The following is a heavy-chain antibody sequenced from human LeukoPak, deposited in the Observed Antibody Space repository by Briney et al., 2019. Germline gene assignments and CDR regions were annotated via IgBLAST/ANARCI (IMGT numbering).Heavy chain of an antibody. J-gene: IGHJ3*02. V-gene: IGHV5-51*01. D-gene: IGHD3-3*01. CDR2: IYPGDSDT. CDR1: RYSFASYW. Sequence: GESLKISCKGSRYSFASYWIGWVRQMPGKGLEWMGIIYPGDSDTSYSPSFQGQVTISADKSISTAYLQWSSLKSSDTAMYYCARTNYDLSNAFDIWGQGTVVTVSP. CDR3: ARTNYDLSNAFDI.